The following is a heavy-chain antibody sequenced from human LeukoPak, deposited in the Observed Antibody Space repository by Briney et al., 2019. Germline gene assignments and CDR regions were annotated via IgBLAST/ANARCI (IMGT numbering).Heavy chain of an antibody. CDR3: AKGMWLGNQFDY. CDR1: GFTFSHFG. J-gene: IGHJ4*02. V-gene: IGHV3-30*18. Sequence: GGSLRLSCAASGFTFSHFGMHWVRQAPGKGLEWVALISYDESDKYYADSVKGRFTISRDNSKNTLFLQMNSLRAEDTAVYYCAKGMWLGNQFDYWGQGTLVTVSS. D-gene: IGHD6-19*01. CDR2: ISYDESDK.